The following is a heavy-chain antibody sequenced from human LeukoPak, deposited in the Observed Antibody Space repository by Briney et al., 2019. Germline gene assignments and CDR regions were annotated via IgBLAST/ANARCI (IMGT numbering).Heavy chain of an antibody. Sequence: GGSLRLSCAASGFTFSSYSMNWVRQAPGKGLEWVSSISSSSSYIYYADSVKGRFTISRDNAKNSLYLQMNSLRAEDTAVYYCARHWNLLYYFDYWGHGTLVTVSS. CDR3: ARHWNLLYYFDY. V-gene: IGHV3-21*01. CDR2: ISSSSSYI. CDR1: GFTFSSYS. D-gene: IGHD1-1*01. J-gene: IGHJ4*01.